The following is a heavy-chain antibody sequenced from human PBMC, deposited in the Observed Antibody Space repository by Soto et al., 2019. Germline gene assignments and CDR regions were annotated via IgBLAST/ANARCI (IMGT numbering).Heavy chain of an antibody. CDR3: AHNRNREYDILTGYYNTEFDY. CDR2: IYWNDDK. Sequence: GSGPTLVNPTQTLTLTCTFSGFSLSTSGVGVGWIRQPPGKALEWLALIYWNDDKRYSPSLKSRLTITKDTSKNQVVLTMTNMDPVDTPTYYCAHNRNREYDILTGYYNTEFDYWGQGTLVTVSS. V-gene: IGHV2-5*01. J-gene: IGHJ4*02. CDR1: GFSLSTSGVG. D-gene: IGHD3-9*01.